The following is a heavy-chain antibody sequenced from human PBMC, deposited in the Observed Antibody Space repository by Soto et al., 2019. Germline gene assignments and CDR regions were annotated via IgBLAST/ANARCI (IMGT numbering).Heavy chain of an antibody. D-gene: IGHD6-13*01. J-gene: IGHJ4*02. CDR3: ARHDSSSWYYFDY. CDR1: GGSISSYY. CDR2: IYYSGST. Sequence: QVQLQESGPGLVKPSETLSLTCTVSGGSISSYYWSWIRQPPGKGLEWIGYIYYSGSTNYNPSLKSRVTISVATSKNQFSLKLSSVTAADTAVYYCARHDSSSWYYFDYWGQGTLVTVSS. V-gene: IGHV4-59*08.